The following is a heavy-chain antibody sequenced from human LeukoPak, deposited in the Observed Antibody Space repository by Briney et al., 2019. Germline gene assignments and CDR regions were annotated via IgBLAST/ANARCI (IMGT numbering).Heavy chain of an antibody. CDR2: ISYDGSNK. V-gene: IGHV3-30*03. J-gene: IGHJ4*02. CDR3: ATANSDIVVVVAWYYFDY. D-gene: IGHD2-15*01. CDR1: GFTFSSYG. Sequence: GGSLRLSCAASGFTFSSYGMHWVRQAPGKGLEWVAVISYDGSNKYYADSVKGRFTISRDNSKNTLYLQMNSLRAEDTAVYYCATANSDIVVVVAWYYFDYWGQGTLVTVSS.